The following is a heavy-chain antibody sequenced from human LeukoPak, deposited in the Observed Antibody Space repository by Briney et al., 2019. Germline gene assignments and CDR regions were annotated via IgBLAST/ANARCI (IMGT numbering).Heavy chain of an antibody. CDR2: INSDGSST. CDR1: GFTFDDYG. D-gene: IGHD6-19*01. V-gene: IGHV3-74*01. CDR3: AAGPPAVAVAGTNMGLGY. Sequence: GGSLRLSCAASGFTFDDYGMSWVRQAPGKGLVWVSRINSDGSSTSYADSVKGRFTISRDNAKNTLYLQMNSLRAEDTAVYYCAAGPPAVAVAGTNMGLGYWGQGTLVTVSS. J-gene: IGHJ4*02.